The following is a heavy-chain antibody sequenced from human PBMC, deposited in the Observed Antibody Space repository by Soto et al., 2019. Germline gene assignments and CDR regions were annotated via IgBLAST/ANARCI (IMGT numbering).Heavy chain of an antibody. CDR2: IIPIFGTA. Sequence: SVKVSCKASGGTFSSYAIIWVRQAPGQGLEWMGGIIPIFGTANYAQKFQGRVTITADESTSTAYMELSSLRSEDTAVYYCARGGDGYNYWFDPWGQGTLVTVSS. CDR3: ARGGDGYNYWFDP. V-gene: IGHV1-69*13. CDR1: GGTFSSYA. D-gene: IGHD5-12*01. J-gene: IGHJ5*02.